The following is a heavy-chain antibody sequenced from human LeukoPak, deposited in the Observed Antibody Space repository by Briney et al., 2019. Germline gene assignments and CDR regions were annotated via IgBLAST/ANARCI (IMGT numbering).Heavy chain of an antibody. D-gene: IGHD6-19*01. CDR3: ARSGSSGWYFDY. CDR1: GLTFSSYE. J-gene: IGHJ4*02. Sequence: GGSLRLSCAASGLTFSSYEVNWVRQAPGKGLEWVSCISSSGSTIYYADSVKGRFTISRDNAKNSLYLQMNSLRAEDTAVYYCARSGSSGWYFDYWGQGTLVTVSS. CDR2: ISSSGSTI. V-gene: IGHV3-48*03.